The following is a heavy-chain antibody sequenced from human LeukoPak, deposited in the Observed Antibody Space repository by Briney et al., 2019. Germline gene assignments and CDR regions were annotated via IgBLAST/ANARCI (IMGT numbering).Heavy chain of an antibody. J-gene: IGHJ6*01. CDR1: GFTFSSYA. V-gene: IGHV3-23*01. CDR2: ITGSGGST. D-gene: IGHD3-3*01. CDR3: ARAKNYDYSLWDV. Sequence: PGGSLRLSCAASGFTFSSYAMSWVRQAPGKGLEWVSTITGSGGSTYSADSVKGRFTISRDNSKNTLYLQMNSLRPEDTAVYYCARAKNYDYSLWDVWGQGTTVTVSS.